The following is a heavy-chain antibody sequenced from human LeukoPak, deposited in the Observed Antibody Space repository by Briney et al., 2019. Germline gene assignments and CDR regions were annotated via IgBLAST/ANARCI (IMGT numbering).Heavy chain of an antibody. CDR3: ARTGADHDDYSLYRWFDP. J-gene: IGHJ5*02. D-gene: IGHD4-17*01. CDR1: GFTFSSHW. V-gene: IGHV3-7*01. Sequence: PGGSLRLSCAASGFTFSSHWMGWVRQAPGKGLEWVANIKQDGSEKYYVDSVKGRFTVSRDNAKTSLYLQMNSLGVEDTGVYYCARTGADHDDYSLYRWFDPWGQGTLVTVSS. CDR2: IKQDGSEK.